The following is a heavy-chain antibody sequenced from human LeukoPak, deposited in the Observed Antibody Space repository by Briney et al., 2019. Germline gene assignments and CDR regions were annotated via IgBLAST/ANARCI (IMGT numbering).Heavy chain of an antibody. CDR2: INPNSGGT. D-gene: IGHD6-19*01. V-gene: IGHV1-2*02. CDR1: GYTFTGYY. CDR3: AKTGAGYSSGWSYLY. J-gene: IGHJ4*02. Sequence: ASVKVSCKASGYTFTGYYMHWVRQAPGQGLEWMGWINPNSGGTKYAQKFQDRVTMTRDTSISTAYMEVTRLTSDDTAVYYCAKTGAGYSSGWSYLYWGQGTLATVSS.